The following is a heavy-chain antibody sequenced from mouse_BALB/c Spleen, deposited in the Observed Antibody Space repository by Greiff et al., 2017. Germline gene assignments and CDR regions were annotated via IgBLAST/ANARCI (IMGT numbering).Heavy chain of an antibody. CDR2: INSNGGST. Sequence: EVQVVESGGGLVQPGGSLKLSCAASGFTFSSYGMSWVRQTPDKRLELVATINSNGGSTYYPDSVKGRFTISRDNAKNTLYLQMSSLKSEDTAMYYCARDWAVGAMDYWGQGTSVTVSS. CDR3: ARDWAVGAMDY. CDR1: GFTFSSYG. J-gene: IGHJ4*01. D-gene: IGHD4-1*01. V-gene: IGHV5-6-3*01.